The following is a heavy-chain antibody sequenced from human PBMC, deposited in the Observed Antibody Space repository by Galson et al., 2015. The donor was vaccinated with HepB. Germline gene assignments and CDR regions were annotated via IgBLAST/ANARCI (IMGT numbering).Heavy chain of an antibody. J-gene: IGHJ6*02. CDR3: ARESRPYGIGDFDV. D-gene: IGHD3-10*01. CDR2: ISVSSGFT. V-gene: IGHV3-11*05. CDR1: GFTFSDYY. Sequence: SLRLSCAASGFTFSDYYMSWIRQAPGKGLEWVSYISVSSGFTKYADSVMGRFTISRDNAKNSLYLQMNSLRADDTAVYYCARESRPYGIGDFDVWGQGTTVTVSS.